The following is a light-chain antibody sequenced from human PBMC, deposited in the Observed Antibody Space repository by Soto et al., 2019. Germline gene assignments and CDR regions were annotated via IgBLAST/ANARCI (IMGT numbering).Light chain of an antibody. V-gene: IGKV1-5*01. Sequence: DIQMTQSPSTLSASVGDRVTITCRASQSISTWLAWYQQIPGKAPKLLIYDASSLESGVPSRFSGSGSGTEFTLTISSLQPDDFAIYYCQQYDNYWRTFGQGTKVDIK. J-gene: IGKJ1*01. CDR1: QSISTW. CDR2: DAS. CDR3: QQYDNYWRT.